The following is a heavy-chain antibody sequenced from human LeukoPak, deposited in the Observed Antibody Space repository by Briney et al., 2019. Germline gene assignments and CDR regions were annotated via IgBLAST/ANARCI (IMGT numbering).Heavy chain of an antibody. J-gene: IGHJ4*02. CDR2: INNIATHS. V-gene: IGHV3-21*01. CDR3: ARAASAYNSDYYFDY. D-gene: IGHD1-1*01. CDR1: GFTFTDSA. Sequence: GESLRLSCAGSGFTFTDSAINWVRQAPGKGLEWVSSINNIATHSYYAASVKGRFTISRDNAGNTLYVEMNSLRAEDTAVYYCARAASAYNSDYYFDYWGQGTLVTVSS.